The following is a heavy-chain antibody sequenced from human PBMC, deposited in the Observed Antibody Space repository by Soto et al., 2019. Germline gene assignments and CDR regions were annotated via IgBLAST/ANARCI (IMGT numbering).Heavy chain of an antibody. V-gene: IGHV1-2*02. Sequence: SLKVSCKSSGDRLTEDYLHWGRQAPGQGLEWMGWINPTTGGTTYAQKFEGRVTMTRDRSVNTAYMELSRLRSDDTALYFCERDSGGPLTVYAQLGFWGQGSLGTVSS. J-gene: IGHJ4*02. D-gene: IGHD2-8*01. CDR1: GDRLTEDY. CDR3: ERDSGGPLTVYAQLGF. CDR2: INPTTGGT.